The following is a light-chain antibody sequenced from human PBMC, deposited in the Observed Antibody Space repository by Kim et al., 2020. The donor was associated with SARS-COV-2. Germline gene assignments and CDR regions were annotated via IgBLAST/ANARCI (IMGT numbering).Light chain of an antibody. J-gene: IGLJ3*02. CDR1: GLVDKY. V-gene: IGLV3-1*01. Sequence: SVSPCQTASITCYGDGLVDKYACWYQQKPGQSPVLVCYIDSRRPSGIPERFSGSNSGNTATLTLSGTQAIDEADYYCQASDNNNGVFGGGTKLAVL. CDR2: IDS. CDR3: QASDNNNGV.